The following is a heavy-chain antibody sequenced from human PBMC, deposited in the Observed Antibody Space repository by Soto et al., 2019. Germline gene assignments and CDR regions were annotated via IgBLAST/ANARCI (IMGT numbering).Heavy chain of an antibody. CDR1: GVSISSGDYY. J-gene: IGHJ5*02. CDR3: ATMVRGVIITRSWFDP. V-gene: IGHV4-30-4*01. Sequence: SETLSLTCTVSGVSISSGDYYWSWIRQPPGKGLEWIGYIYYSGSTYYNPSLKSRVTISVDTSKNQFSLKLSSVTAADTAVYYCATMVRGVIITRSWFDPWGQGTLVTVSS. D-gene: IGHD3-10*01. CDR2: IYYSGST.